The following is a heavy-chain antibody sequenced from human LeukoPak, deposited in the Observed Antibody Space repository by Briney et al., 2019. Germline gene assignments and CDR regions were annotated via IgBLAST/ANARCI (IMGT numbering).Heavy chain of an antibody. CDR1: GLTVGSSY. J-gene: IGHJ4*02. D-gene: IGHD1-26*01. CDR3: ARLSGSYYEADY. Sequence: GGSLRLSCAASGLTVGSSYMGWVRQAPGKGLEWVSVIYSGGSTYYADSMKGRFTLSRDNSKNTLYLQMNSLRAEDTAVYYCARLSGSYYEADYWGQGTLVTVSS. CDR2: IYSGGST. V-gene: IGHV3-53*01.